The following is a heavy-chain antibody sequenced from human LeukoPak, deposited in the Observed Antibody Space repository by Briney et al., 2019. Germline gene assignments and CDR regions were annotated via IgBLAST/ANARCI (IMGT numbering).Heavy chain of an antibody. CDR2: IIPILGIA. D-gene: IGHD3-16*02. V-gene: IGHV1-69*02. J-gene: IGHJ4*02. CDR3: ARAAGFGGVIVREDY. Sequence: GASVKVSCKXSGGTFSSYTISWVRQSPGQGLEWMGRIIPILGIANYAQKFQGRVTITADKSTSTAYMELSSLRSEDTAVYYCARAAGFGGVIVREDYWGQGTLVTVSS. CDR1: GGTFSSYT.